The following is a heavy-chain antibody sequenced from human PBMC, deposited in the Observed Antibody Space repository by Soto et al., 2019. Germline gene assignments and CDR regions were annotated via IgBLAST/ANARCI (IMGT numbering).Heavy chain of an antibody. D-gene: IGHD2-2*02. CDR2: IDPSDSYT. V-gene: IGHV5-10-1*01. J-gene: IGHJ6*02. Sequence: GASLKISCKGSGYSFTSYWISWVRQMPGKGLEWMGRIDPSDSYTNYSPSFQGHVTISADKSISTAYLQWSSLKASDTAMYYCASWGCSSTSCYTDYYYGMDVWGQGTTVTVSS. CDR1: GYSFTSYW. CDR3: ASWGCSSTSCYTDYYYGMDV.